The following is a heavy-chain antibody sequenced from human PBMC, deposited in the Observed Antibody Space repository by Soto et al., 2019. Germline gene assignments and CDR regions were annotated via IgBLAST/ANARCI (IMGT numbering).Heavy chain of an antibody. CDR2: INPNSGGT. D-gene: IGHD6-6*01. CDR3: ARDPSIAAPPGY. V-gene: IGHV1-2*02. J-gene: IGHJ4*02. Sequence: ASVKVSCKASGYTFTGYYKHWVRQAPGQGLEWMGWINPNSGGTNYAQKFQGRVTMTRDTSISTAYMELSRLRSDDTAVYYCARDPSIAAPPGYWGQGTLVTVSS. CDR1: GYTFTGYY.